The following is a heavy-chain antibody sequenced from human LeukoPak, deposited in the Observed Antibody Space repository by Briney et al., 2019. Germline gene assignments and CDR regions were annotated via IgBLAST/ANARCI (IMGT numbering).Heavy chain of an antibody. D-gene: IGHD3-22*01. Sequence: KPSETLSLTCAVSGGSISSSNWWSWVRQPPGKGLEWIGEINHSGSTNYNPSLKSRVTISVDTSKNQFSLKLSSVTAADTAVYYCARRYYYDSSLDDAFDYWGQGTLVTVSS. CDR3: ARRYYYDSSLDDAFDY. CDR1: GGSISSSNW. V-gene: IGHV4-4*02. J-gene: IGHJ4*02. CDR2: INHSGST.